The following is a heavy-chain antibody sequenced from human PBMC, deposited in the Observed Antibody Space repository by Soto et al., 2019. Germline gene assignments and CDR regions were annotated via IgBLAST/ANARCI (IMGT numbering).Heavy chain of an antibody. D-gene: IGHD6-13*01. Sequence: QVQLVQSGAEVKKPGSAVKVSCRSSADTFNSYAISWVRQAPGQGLEWVGGIVPFIGSTNYEERLQGRATITADKSTSTFDLGLSSLRSEDTAVDYWARGGFSSTSRFDYWGKGTLVPVSS. J-gene: IGHJ4*02. CDR2: IVPFIGST. CDR1: ADTFNSYA. V-gene: IGHV1-69*06. CDR3: ARGGFSSTSRFDY.